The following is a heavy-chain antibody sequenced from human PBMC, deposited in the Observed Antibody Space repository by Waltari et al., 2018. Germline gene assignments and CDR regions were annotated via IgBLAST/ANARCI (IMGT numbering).Heavy chain of an antibody. D-gene: IGHD3-9*01. Sequence: QVQLQQWGAGLLKPSETLSLTCAVYGGSFSGYYWSWVRQPPGKGLEWIGEINHSGSTTYNPAPKSRITISVDTSKNQFSLKLSSVTAADTAVYYCARGGIEAYYDILTGLPGYFYMDVWGKGTTVTVSS. CDR3: ARGGIEAYYDILTGLPGYFYMDV. J-gene: IGHJ6*03. CDR2: INHSGST. V-gene: IGHV4-34*01. CDR1: GGSFSGYY.